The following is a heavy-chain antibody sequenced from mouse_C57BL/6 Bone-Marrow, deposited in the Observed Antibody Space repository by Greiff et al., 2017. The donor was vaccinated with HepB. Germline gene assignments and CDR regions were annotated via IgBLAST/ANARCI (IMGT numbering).Heavy chain of an antibody. CDR1: GYTFTSYW. V-gene: IGHV1-55*01. CDR2: IYPGSGST. CDR3: ARSLTGFDY. D-gene: IGHD4-1*01. Sequence: QVHVKQPGAELVKPGASVKMSCKASGYTFTSYWITWVKQRPGQGLEWIGDIYPGSGSTNYNEKFKSKATLTVDTSSSTAYMQLSSLTSEDSAVYYCARSLTGFDYWGQGTTLTVSS. J-gene: IGHJ2*01.